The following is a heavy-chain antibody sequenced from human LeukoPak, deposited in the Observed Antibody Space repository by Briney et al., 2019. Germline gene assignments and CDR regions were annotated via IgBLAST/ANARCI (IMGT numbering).Heavy chain of an antibody. V-gene: IGHV3-33*08. D-gene: IGHD4-11*01. CDR1: GFTFSSYG. J-gene: IGHJ4*02. CDR2: IWYDGSNK. CDR3: ARVADYSNSAHADY. Sequence: GGSLRLSCAASGFTFSSYGMHWVRQTPGKGLEWVTVIWYDGSNKNYADSVKGRFTISRDNSKNTLYLQMNSLRAEDTAVYYCARVADYSNSAHADYWGQGTLVTVSS.